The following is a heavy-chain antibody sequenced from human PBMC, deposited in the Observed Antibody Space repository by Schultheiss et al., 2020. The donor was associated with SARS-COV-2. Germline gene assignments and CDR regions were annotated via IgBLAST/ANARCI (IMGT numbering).Heavy chain of an antibody. CDR2: INHSGST. V-gene: IGHV4-4*02. D-gene: IGHD6-6*01. CDR3: ARSVTARFDS. Sequence: SETLSLTCAVSGGSISSINWWSWVRQPPGKGLEWIGEINHSGSTNYSPSLKSRVTISVDTSKNQFSLKLSSVTAADTAVYYCARSVTARFDSWGQGTLVTVSS. CDR1: GGSISSINW. J-gene: IGHJ4*02.